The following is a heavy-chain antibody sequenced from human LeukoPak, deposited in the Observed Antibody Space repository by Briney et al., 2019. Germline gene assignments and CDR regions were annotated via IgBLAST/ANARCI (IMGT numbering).Heavy chain of an antibody. D-gene: IGHD5/OR15-5a*01. CDR3: ARVSVYPRCHFDY. Sequence: GGSLRLSCAASGFTFSSYWMHWVRQAPGKGLVWVSRISPDGSSALYADSVKGRFTISRDNAKNTLYLRMNSLRGDDTAVYYCARVSVYPRCHFDYWGQGTLVTVSS. V-gene: IGHV3-74*01. CDR1: GFTFSSYW. J-gene: IGHJ4*02. CDR2: ISPDGSSA.